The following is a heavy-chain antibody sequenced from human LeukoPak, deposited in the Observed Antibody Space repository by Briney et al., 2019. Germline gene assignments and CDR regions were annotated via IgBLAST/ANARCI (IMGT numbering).Heavy chain of an antibody. J-gene: IGHJ3*02. D-gene: IGHD3-22*01. V-gene: IGHV3-30*04. CDR3: ARDWRDSSGKFPNDAFDI. CDR1: GFTFSSYA. Sequence: GGSLRLSCAASGFTFSSYAMHWVRQAPGKGLEWVAVISYDGSNKFYADSVKGRFTFSRDNSKNTLYLQMNSLRAEDTAVYYCARDWRDSSGKFPNDAFDIWGQGTLVTVSS. CDR2: ISYDGSNK.